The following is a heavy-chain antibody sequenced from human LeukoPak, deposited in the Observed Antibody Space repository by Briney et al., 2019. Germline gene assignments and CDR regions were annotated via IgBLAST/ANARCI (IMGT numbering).Heavy chain of an antibody. CDR2: INHSGST. CDR3: ARGWYRQQLTLTKSYYFDY. D-gene: IGHD6-13*01. V-gene: IGHV4-34*01. J-gene: IGHJ4*02. CDR1: GGSFSGYY. Sequence: SETLSLTCAVYGGSFSGYYWSWIRQPPGKGLEWIGEINHSGSTNYNPSLKSRVTISVDTSKNQFSLKLSSVTAADTAVYYCARGWYRQQLTLTKSYYFDYWGQGTLVTVSS.